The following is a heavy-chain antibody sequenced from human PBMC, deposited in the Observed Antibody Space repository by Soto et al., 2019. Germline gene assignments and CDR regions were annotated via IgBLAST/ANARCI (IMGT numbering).Heavy chain of an antibody. CDR2: IYSGGST. CDR1: GFTVSSNY. V-gene: IGHV3-53*01. Sequence: GGSLRLSCAASGFTVSSNYMSWVRQAPGKWLEWVSVIYSGGSTYYADSVKGRFTISRDNSKNTLHLQMNSLRGDDMALYYCAKCGHYDMFTGQGGFDPWGLGTLVTVS. D-gene: IGHD3-9*01. J-gene: IGHJ5*02. CDR3: AKCGHYDMFTGQGGFDP.